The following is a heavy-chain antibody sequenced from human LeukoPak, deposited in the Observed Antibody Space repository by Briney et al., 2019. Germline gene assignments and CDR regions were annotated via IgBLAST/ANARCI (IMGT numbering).Heavy chain of an antibody. J-gene: IGHJ4*02. CDR1: GYTFTSYD. D-gene: IGHD6-13*01. V-gene: IGHV1-8*03. CDR2: MSPNSGNT. CDR3: ARGRGRGIAAAGLIDY. Sequence: ASVKVSCKASGYTFTSYDINWVRQATGQGLEWMGWMSPNSGNTGYAQKFQGRVTITRNNSISTAYMELSSLRSEDTAVYYCARGRGRGIAAAGLIDYWGQGTLVTVSS.